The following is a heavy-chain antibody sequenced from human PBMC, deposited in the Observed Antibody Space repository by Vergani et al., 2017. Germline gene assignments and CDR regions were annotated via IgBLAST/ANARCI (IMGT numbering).Heavy chain of an antibody. CDR2: IYYSGST. V-gene: IGHV4-39*01. CDR1: GASIRSSNYY. J-gene: IGHJ5*02. Sequence: QLPLQESGPGLVKPSATLYLTCSVSGASIRSSNYYWGWIRQPPGKGLEWIASIYYSGSTYYNPSLKSRVTISVETSKNQFSLKLSSVTAADTAVYFCARHSTVEWLVKLGWIDPWGQGSLVTVSS. CDR3: ARHSTVEWLVKLGWIDP. D-gene: IGHD6-19*01.